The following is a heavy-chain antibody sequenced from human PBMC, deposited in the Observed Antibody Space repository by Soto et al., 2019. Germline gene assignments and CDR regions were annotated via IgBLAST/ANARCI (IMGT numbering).Heavy chain of an antibody. V-gene: IGHV4-61*01. D-gene: IGHD1-26*01. CDR2: MYYVGST. CDR1: GGSVSSGSYY. Sequence: SETLSLTCTVSGGSVSSGSYYWSWIRQPPGKGLEWIGNMYYVGSTNYNPSLKGRVTISIDTSKNQFSLRLSSVTAADTAVYYCARDKGGPIDSWGQGTLVTVSS. CDR3: ARDKGGPIDS. J-gene: IGHJ4*02.